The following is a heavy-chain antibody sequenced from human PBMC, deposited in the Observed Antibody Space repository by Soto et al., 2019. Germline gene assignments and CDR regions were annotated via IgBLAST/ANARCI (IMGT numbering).Heavy chain of an antibody. CDR3: ARDIFGLLTLGVSDF. Sequence: VQLLQSGAEVKKPGASVRVSCKASGYTFTTYAIHWVRQAPGQRLEWMGWVNAENGDTKYSQKFQGRVTITVDTSATTAYMEMSSLRSEDTAVYYCARDIFGLLTLGVSDFWGQGTLVTVSS. CDR2: VNAENGDT. V-gene: IGHV1-3*01. J-gene: IGHJ4*02. CDR1: GYTFTTYA. D-gene: IGHD3-10*02.